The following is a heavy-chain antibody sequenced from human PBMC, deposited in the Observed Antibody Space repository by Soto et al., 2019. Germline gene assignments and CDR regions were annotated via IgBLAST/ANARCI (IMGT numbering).Heavy chain of an antibody. CDR2: INPYSGGA. CDR1: GYTFTDYF. Sequence: ASVKVSCKASGYTFTDYFIHWVRQAPGQGLEWIGWINPYSGGADPSQKFQGRVTMTRDTSISTAYMEVSSLRSDDTAVFYCARLMNSSPSRGSSHSGFDVWGQGTLLTVSS. D-gene: IGHD5-12*01. J-gene: IGHJ3*01. V-gene: IGHV1-2*02. CDR3: ARLMNSSPSRGSSHSGFDV.